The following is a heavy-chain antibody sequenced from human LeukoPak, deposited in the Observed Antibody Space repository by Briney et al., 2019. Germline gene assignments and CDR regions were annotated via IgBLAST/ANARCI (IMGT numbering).Heavy chain of an antibody. D-gene: IGHD4/OR15-4a*01. J-gene: IGHJ4*02. Sequence: PSETLSLTCTVSGGSISSGGYYWSWIRQHPGKGLEWIGYIYYSGSTYYNPSLKSRVTISVDTSKNQFSLKLSSVTAADTAVYYCARLTSSSSGSSFDYWGQGTLVTVSS. V-gene: IGHV4-31*03. CDR1: GGSISSGGYY. CDR2: IYYSGST. CDR3: ARLTSSSSGSSFDY.